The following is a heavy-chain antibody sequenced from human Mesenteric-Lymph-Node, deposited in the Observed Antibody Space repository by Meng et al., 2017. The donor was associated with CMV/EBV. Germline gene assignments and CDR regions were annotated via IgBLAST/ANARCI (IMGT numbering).Heavy chain of an antibody. D-gene: IGHD1-26*01. V-gene: IGHV4-39*07. CDR2: IYFSGNT. J-gene: IGHJ6*02. CDR3: ARGGARGYYYYGMDV. Sequence: SETLSLTCSVSGGSISSSSYYWGWIRQPPGKGLECIGSIYFSGNTYYNPSLKSRVTISIDTSKNQFSLKLSSVTAADTAVYYCARGGARGYYYYGMDVWGQGTTVTVSS. CDR1: GGSISSSSYY.